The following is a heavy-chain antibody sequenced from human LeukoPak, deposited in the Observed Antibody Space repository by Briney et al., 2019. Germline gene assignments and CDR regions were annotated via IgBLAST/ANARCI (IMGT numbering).Heavy chain of an antibody. CDR1: GDSIGRGSFS. Sequence: SETLSLTCTVSGDSIGRGSFSWTWIRQAPGKGLEWIGYIYPRGSTYYNPSLKSRVTLSIDKSSNQFSLKLSSVTAADTAVYYCARSSDYYGSGSYQNWFDPWGQGTLVTVSS. J-gene: IGHJ5*02. CDR3: ARSSDYYGSGSYQNWFDP. D-gene: IGHD3-10*01. CDR2: IYPRGST. V-gene: IGHV4-30-2*01.